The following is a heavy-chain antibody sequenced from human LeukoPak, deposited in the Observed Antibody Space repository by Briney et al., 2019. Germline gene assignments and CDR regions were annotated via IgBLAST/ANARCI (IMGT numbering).Heavy chain of an antibody. J-gene: IGHJ6*02. CDR3: ARDGSNWSNDYYHGVDV. V-gene: IGHV4-59*02. Sequence: PSETCPHLHCPGDSVTTYYRGWIRPPPRKGLGGLGYVYYSGSTTYNPSLKSRVTISVDTSKNQFSLRLSSVTAADTAVYYCARDGSNWSNDYYHGVDVWGQGTTVTVSS. D-gene: IGHD4-11*01. CDR2: VYYSGST. CDR1: GDSVTTYY.